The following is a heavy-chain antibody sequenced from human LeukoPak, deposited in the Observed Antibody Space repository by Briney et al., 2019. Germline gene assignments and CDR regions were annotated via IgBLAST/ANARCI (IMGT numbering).Heavy chain of an antibody. CDR1: GFSISTYV. D-gene: IGHD3-10*01. J-gene: IGHJ4*02. CDR3: AKSVYHSGNY. Sequence: GGSLRLSCAASGFSISTYVMSWVRQAPGKGLEWVSSISGGTTYYADSVKGRFTISRDNSKNTVSLQMNSLRAEDTAVYYCAKSVYHSGNYWGQGTLVTVSS. CDR2: ISGGTT. V-gene: IGHV3-23*01.